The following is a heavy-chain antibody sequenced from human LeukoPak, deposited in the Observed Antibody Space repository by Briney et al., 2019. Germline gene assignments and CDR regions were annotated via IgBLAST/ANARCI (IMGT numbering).Heavy chain of an antibody. CDR3: AKEKSVAAAGSNWYFDL. D-gene: IGHD6-13*01. CDR2: ISYDGGNK. Sequence: QPGRSLRLSCAASGFTFSSYAMHWVRQAPGKGLEWVAVISYDGGNKYYADSVKGRFTISRDNSKNTLYLQMNSLRAEDTAVYYCAKEKSVAAAGSNWYFDLWGRGTLVTVSS. CDR1: GFTFSSYA. J-gene: IGHJ2*01. V-gene: IGHV3-30-3*01.